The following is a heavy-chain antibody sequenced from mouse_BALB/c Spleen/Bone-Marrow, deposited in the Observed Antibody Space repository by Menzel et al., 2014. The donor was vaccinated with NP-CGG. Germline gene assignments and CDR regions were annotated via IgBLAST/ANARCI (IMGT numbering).Heavy chain of an antibody. Sequence: VQLQQSGAELMKPGASVKISCKATGYTFSSYWIEWVKQRPGHGLEWIGEILPGSGSTNYNEKFKGKATFTADTSSNTANTQRSSLTSEDSAVYCCARGGVRGGYWYFDVWGAGTTVTVSS. V-gene: IGHV1-9*01. CDR2: ILPGSGST. J-gene: IGHJ1*01. CDR3: ARGGVRGGYWYFDV. CDR1: GYTFSSYW.